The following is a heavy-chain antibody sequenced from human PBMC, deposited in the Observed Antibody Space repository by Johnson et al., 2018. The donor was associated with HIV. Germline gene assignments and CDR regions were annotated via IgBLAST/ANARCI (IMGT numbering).Heavy chain of an antibody. V-gene: IGHV3-52*01. CDR1: GFTFSSSW. CDR3: AGEYYDSSGYYRLFAFDI. CDR2: IKCDGSEK. J-gene: IGHJ3*02. Sequence: VQLVESGGGVVQPGGSLRLSCAASGFTFSSSWMHWVCQAPEKGLEWVADIKCDGSEKYYVDSVKGRFTISRDNSKNTLYLQMNSLRAEDTAVYYCAGEYYDSSGYYRLFAFDIWGQGTMVTVSS. D-gene: IGHD3-22*01.